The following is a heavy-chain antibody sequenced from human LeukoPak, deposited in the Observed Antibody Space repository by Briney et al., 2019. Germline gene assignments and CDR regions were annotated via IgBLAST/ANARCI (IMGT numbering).Heavy chain of an antibody. CDR3: ARKRPQLWGKAFDI. CDR1: GGSISSYY. V-gene: IGHV4-59*01. J-gene: IGHJ3*02. CDR2: IYYSGST. Sequence: PSETLSLTCTVSGGSISSYYWSWIRQPPGKGLEWIGYIYYSGSTNYNPSLKSRVTISVDTSKDQFSLKLSSVTAADTAVYYCARKRPQLWGKAFDIWGQGTMVTVSS. D-gene: IGHD2-21*01.